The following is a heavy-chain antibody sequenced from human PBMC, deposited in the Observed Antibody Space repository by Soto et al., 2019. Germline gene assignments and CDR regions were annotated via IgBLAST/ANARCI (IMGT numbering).Heavy chain of an antibody. CDR3: TSFDSNGYYPQNHY. V-gene: IGHV1-69*01. CDR1: GGSFSSFS. J-gene: IGHJ4*02. D-gene: IGHD3-22*01. CDR2: IIPILGTA. Sequence: QEILAQSGAEVKKPGSSVKVSCKVSGGSFSSFSINWVRQAPGQRFEWMGGIIPILGTANFTQKFQDRVTFTADESTATAYMTLSSLTSEDTAFYYCTSFDSNGYYPQNHYWGPGTQVTVSS.